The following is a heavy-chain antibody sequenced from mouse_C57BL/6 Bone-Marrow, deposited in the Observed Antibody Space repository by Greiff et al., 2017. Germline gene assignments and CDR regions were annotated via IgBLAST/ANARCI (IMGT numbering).Heavy chain of an antibody. D-gene: IGHD2-4*01. CDR3: ADGLRYYFDY. V-gene: IGHV1-59*01. J-gene: IGHJ2*01. CDR1: GYTFTRYW. CDR2: IDPSDSYT. Sequence: QVQLQQPGAELVRPGTSVKLSCKASGYTFTRYWMHWVKQRPGQGLEWIGVIDPSDSYTNYNQKFKGKATLTVDTTSSTAYMQLSSLTSEDSAVYYCADGLRYYFDYWGQGTTRTVSS.